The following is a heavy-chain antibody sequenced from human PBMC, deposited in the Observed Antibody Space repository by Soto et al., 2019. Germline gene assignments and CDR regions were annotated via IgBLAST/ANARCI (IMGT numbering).Heavy chain of an antibody. CDR3: AKAVRPFVVVTASDY. CDR1: GFTFRNFG. J-gene: IGHJ4*02. CDR2: ISYDGTNK. V-gene: IGHV3-30*18. D-gene: IGHD2-21*02. Sequence: GGSLRLSCAASGFTFRNFGMHWVRQAPGKGLEWVAVISYDGTNKYYADSVKGRFTISRDNSKNTLYLQINSLRAEDTAVYYCAKAVRPFVVVTASDYWGQGTLVTVSS.